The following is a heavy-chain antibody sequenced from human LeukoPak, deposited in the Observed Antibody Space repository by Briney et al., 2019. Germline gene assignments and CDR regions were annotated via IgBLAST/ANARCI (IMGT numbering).Heavy chain of an antibody. J-gene: IGHJ4*02. CDR2: IYYSGST. V-gene: IGHV4-38-2*02. CDR1: GYSISSSYY. CDR3: ARRLYSSSWYPFDY. Sequence: SETLSLTCTVSGYSISSSYYWGWIRQPPGKGLEWIGSIYYSGSTYYNPSLKSRVTISVDTSKNQFSLKLSSVTAADTAVYYCARRLYSSSWYPFDYWGQGTLVTVSS. D-gene: IGHD6-13*01.